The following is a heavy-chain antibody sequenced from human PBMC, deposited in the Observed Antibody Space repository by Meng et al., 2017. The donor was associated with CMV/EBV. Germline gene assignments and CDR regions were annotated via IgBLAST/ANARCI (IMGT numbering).Heavy chain of an antibody. J-gene: IGHJ4*02. Sequence: GESLKISCAASGFTFSSYAMHWVRQAPGKGLEYVSAISSNGGSTYYADSVKGRFTISRDNSKNTLYLQMGSLRAEDMAVYYCARDPEQWLDDFDYWGQGTLVTVSS. CDR2: ISSNGGST. CDR3: ARDPEQWLDDFDY. D-gene: IGHD6-19*01. CDR1: GFTFSSYA. V-gene: IGHV3-64*02.